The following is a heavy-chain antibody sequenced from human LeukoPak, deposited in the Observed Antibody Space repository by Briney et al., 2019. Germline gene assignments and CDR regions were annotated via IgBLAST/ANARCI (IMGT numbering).Heavy chain of an antibody. D-gene: IGHD2-2*01. CDR1: GASVSSSNYY. Sequence: PSETLSLTCTVSGASVSSSNYYWSWIGQPPGKGLEWVGSIYYSGSTNYNPSLKSRVTISVDTSKNQFSLKLSSVTAADTAVYYCARDYCTTTRCYPNYFDYWGQGTLVTVSS. V-gene: IGHV4-61*01. CDR2: IYYSGST. J-gene: IGHJ4*02. CDR3: ARDYCTTTRCYPNYFDY.